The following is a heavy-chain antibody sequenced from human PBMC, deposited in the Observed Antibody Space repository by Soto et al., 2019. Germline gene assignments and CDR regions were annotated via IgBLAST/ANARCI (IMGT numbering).Heavy chain of an antibody. Sequence: ESQLVESGGGLVRPGRSLRLSCEASGFIFKNYAMVWVRQGPGKGLEWVSSISWNSGNLDYGDSVKGRFTISRDNAKNSLYLQMNSLRTEDTAWYFCAKAPVYGSGGWFDLWGRGTLVTVSS. CDR2: ISWNSGNL. V-gene: IGHV3-9*01. J-gene: IGHJ5*02. CDR1: GFIFKNYA. D-gene: IGHD3-10*01. CDR3: AKAPVYGSGGWFDL.